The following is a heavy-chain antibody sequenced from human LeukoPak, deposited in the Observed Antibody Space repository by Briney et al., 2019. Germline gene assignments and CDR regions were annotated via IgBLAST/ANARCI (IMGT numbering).Heavy chain of an antibody. CDR1: GFTFSSYG. D-gene: IGHD2-15*01. J-gene: IGHJ6*04. CDR3: ARDGDCSGGSCLVLDV. Sequence: GGSLRLSCAASGFTFSSYGMHWVRQAPGKGLEWVAVISYDGSNKYYADSVKGRFTISRDNAKNSLYLQMNSLRAEDTAVYYCARDGDCSGGSCLVLDVWGKGTTVTVSS. V-gene: IGHV3-30*03. CDR2: ISYDGSNK.